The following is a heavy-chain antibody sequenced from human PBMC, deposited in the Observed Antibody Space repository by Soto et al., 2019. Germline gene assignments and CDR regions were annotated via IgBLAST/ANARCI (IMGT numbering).Heavy chain of an antibody. CDR3: VRRSSNPVVGGNFDF. J-gene: IGHJ4*02. CDR2: ISSSSSYT. V-gene: IGHV3-11*05. D-gene: IGHD1-26*01. Sequence: QVQLVESGGGLVKPGGSLRLTCEGTGFTFSDYYMSWIRQAPGKGLECVSHISSSSSYTNYADSVKGRFTISRDNAKNSLFLQMDSLRAEDTAVYYCVRRSSNPVVGGNFDFWGQGTLVTVSS. CDR1: GFTFSDYY.